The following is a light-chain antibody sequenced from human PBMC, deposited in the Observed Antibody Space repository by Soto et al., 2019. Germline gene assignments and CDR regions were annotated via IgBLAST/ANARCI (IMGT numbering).Light chain of an antibody. Sequence: QSVLTQPPSASGTPGQRVAISCSGSSSNIGSNYVYWYQQLPGTAPKLLIYSNNQRPSGVPDRFSGSKSGTSASLAISGLRSEDEADYYCAAWDDSLSGRWVFGTGTKVTGL. CDR1: SSNIGSNY. CDR3: AAWDDSLSGRWV. J-gene: IGLJ1*01. CDR2: SNN. V-gene: IGLV1-47*02.